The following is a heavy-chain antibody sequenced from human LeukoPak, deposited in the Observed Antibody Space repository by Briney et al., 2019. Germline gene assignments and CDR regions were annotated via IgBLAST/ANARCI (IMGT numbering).Heavy chain of an antibody. CDR2: IKSGGGT. V-gene: IGHV3-9*01. J-gene: IGHJ4*02. CDR3: TKVRPPPGSGWYGGDDY. CDR1: GFTFDDYA. D-gene: IGHD6-19*01. Sequence: GRSLRLSCAASGFTFDDYAMHWVRQAPGKGLEWVSSIKSGGGTDYADSVKGRFTISRDNSKNTLYLQMNSLRAEDTSIYYCTKVRPPPGSGWYGGDDYWGQGTLVTVSS.